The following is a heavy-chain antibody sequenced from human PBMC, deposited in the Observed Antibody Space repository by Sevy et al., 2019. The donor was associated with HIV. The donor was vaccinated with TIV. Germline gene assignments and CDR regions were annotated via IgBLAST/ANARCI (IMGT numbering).Heavy chain of an antibody. Sequence: QLGGPLRLSCAASGFTFSDYVMHWVRQAPGKGLEWLARISHDTTVKYYADSLKGRFTISRDNSKNTLYLQMNSLRHEDTAVYHCAGDADWSLNYWGQGTLVTVSS. CDR2: ISHDTTVK. J-gene: IGHJ4*02. D-gene: IGHD3-9*01. V-gene: IGHV3-30*04. CDR1: GFTFSDYV. CDR3: AGDADWSLNY.